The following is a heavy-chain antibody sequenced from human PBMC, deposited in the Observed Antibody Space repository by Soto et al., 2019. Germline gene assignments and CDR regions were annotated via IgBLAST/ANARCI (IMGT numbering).Heavy chain of an antibody. J-gene: IGHJ5*02. V-gene: IGHV4-30-4*01. D-gene: IGHD2-21*02. Sequence: SETLSPTCTFSGCSISSGDYYWGWIRQPPGKGLEWIGYIYYSGSTYYNPSLKSRVTISVDTSKNQFSLKLSSVAAADTAVYYCARAMVVTQNWFDAGGQGTLVTVSS. CDR3: ARAMVVTQNWFDA. CDR1: GCSISSGDYY. CDR2: IYYSGST.